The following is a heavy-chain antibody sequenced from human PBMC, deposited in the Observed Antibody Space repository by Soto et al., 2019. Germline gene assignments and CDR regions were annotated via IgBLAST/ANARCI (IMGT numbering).Heavy chain of an antibody. CDR2: SIPILGTA. D-gene: IGHD6-13*01. J-gene: IGHJ6*02. V-gene: IGHV1-69*06. Sequence: SVKVSCKAPLGPSGSYATRWVRQAPGQGREWMGGSIPILGTANYAQKFQGRVTITADKSTSTAYMELSSLRSEDTAGYNCASPLSRRIAAAGPRWVFYYSGTHVWVQGTTVTDSS. CDR1: LGPSGSYA. CDR3: ASPLSRRIAAAGPRWVFYYSGTHV.